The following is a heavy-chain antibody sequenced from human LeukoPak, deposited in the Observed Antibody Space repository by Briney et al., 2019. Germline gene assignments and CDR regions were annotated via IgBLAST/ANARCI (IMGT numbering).Heavy chain of an antibody. J-gene: IGHJ4*02. CDR3: AGYNCSSTTCYTGGFDY. CDR2: ISGSGSST. Sequence: GSLRLSCAASGFTFSSYALSWVRQAPGKGLEWVSAISGSGSSTYYADSVKGRFTISRDNSKNTLYLQMNSLRAEDTAVYYCAGYNCSSTTCYTGGFDYWGQGTLVTVSS. D-gene: IGHD2-2*02. CDR1: GFTFSSYA. V-gene: IGHV3-23*01.